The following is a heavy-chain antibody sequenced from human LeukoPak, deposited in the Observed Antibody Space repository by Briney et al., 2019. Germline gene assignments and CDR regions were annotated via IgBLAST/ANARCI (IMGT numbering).Heavy chain of an antibody. CDR2: ISGSGGST. V-gene: IGHV3-23*01. CDR3: AKESVHYYGSGSYYFDY. CDR1: GFTFSNYA. J-gene: IGHJ4*02. D-gene: IGHD3-10*01. Sequence: GGSLRLSCAASGFTFSNYAMSWVRQAPGKGLEWVSVISGSGGSTYYADSVKGRFTVSRDNSKNTLYLQMNSLRAEDTAVYYCAKESVHYYGSGSYYFDYWGQGTLVTVSS.